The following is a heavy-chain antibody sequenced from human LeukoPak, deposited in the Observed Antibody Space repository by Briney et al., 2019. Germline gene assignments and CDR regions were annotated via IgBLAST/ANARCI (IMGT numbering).Heavy chain of an antibody. J-gene: IGHJ4*02. CDR1: GYTFTSYY. D-gene: IGHD3-10*01. Sequence: PGDSVKVSCKASGYTFTSYYMHWVRQAPGQGLEWMGIINPSGGSTSYAQKFQGRVTMTRDMSTSTVYMELSSLRSEDTAVYYCARGPVYYYGSGSYPDYWGQGTLVTVSS. CDR2: INPSGGST. CDR3: ARGPVYYYGSGSYPDY. V-gene: IGHV1-46*01.